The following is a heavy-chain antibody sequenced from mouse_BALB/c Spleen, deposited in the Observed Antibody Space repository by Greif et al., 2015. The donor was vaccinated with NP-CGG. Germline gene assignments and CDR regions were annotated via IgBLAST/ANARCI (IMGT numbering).Heavy chain of an antibody. D-gene: IGHD2-13*01. Sequence: VQLQQSGAELVKPGASVKLSCTASGFNIKDTYMHWVKQRPEQGLEWIGRIGPANGNTKYDPKFQGKATITADTSSNTAYLQLSSLTSEDTAVYYCASRLHYAMDYWGQGTSVTVSS. J-gene: IGHJ4*01. CDR1: GFNIKDTY. CDR2: IGPANGNT. CDR3: ASRLHYAMDY. V-gene: IGHV14-3*02.